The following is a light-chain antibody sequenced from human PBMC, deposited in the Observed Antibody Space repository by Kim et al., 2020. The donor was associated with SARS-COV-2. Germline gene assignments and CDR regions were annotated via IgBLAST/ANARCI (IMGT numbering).Light chain of an antibody. CDR3: SSYTSSSTLV. V-gene: IGLV2-14*03. CDR2: DVS. CDR1: SSDVGGYKY. Sequence: QSALTHPASVSGSPGQSITISCSGTSSDVGGYKYVSWYQQHPGKAPKLLIYDVSNRPSGVSDRFSGSKSGNTASLTISGLQAEDEADYYCSSYTSSSTLVFGGGTQLTVL. J-gene: IGLJ2*01.